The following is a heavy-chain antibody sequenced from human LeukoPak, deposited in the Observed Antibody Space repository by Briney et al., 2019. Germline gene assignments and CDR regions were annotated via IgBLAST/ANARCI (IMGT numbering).Heavy chain of an antibody. V-gene: IGHV1-2*02. CDR3: ARNFDSSGYYLSLGY. J-gene: IGHJ4*02. Sequence: GASVRVSCKASGYTFTGYYLHWVRQAPGQGLEWMGWINPNSGGTNYAQKFQGRVTMTRDTSISTAYMELSRLRSDDTAVYYCARNFDSSGYYLSLGYWDQGTLVTVSS. CDR2: INPNSGGT. D-gene: IGHD3-22*01. CDR1: GYTFTGYY.